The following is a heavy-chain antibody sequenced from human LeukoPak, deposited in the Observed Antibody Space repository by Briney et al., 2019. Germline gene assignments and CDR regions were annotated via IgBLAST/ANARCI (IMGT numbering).Heavy chain of an antibody. CDR1: GGSFSGYY. CDR3: AREGIAATTDY. V-gene: IGHV4-34*01. D-gene: IGHD6-13*01. CDR2: INHSGST. J-gene: IGHJ4*02. Sequence: PSETLSLTCAVYGGSFSGYYWSWIRQPPGKGLEWIGEINHSGSTNYNPSLKSRVTISVDTSKNQFSLKLSSVIAADTAVYYCAREGIAATTDYWGQGTLVTVSS.